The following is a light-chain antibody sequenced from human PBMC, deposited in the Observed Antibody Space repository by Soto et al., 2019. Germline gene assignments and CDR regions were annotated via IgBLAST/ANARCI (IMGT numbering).Light chain of an antibody. J-gene: IGKJ3*01. CDR1: QSISSY. V-gene: IGKV1-39*01. Sequence: DIQMTQSPSSLSASVGDRVTITCRASQSISSYLNWYQQKPGKAPKLLIYAASSWQSGVPSRFSGSGSGTDFTLTISSLQPEDFATYYCPQSYSTPLTFGPGTKVDIK. CDR3: PQSYSTPLT. CDR2: AAS.